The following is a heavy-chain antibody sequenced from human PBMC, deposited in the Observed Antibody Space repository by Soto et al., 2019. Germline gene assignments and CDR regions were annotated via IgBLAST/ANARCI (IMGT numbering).Heavy chain of an antibody. D-gene: IGHD3-16*01. CDR2: VTFDGSRT. V-gene: IGHV3-30*03. CDR1: GFNFNNYA. J-gene: IGHJ6*02. Sequence: GGSLRLSCAASGFNFNNYAMHWVRQAPGKGLEWVAVVTFDGSRTYYADSVKGRFTISRDSSNNTVSLQMNSLTNEDTAVYYCATAGWGADYYYCLDVWGQGTTVTVSS. CDR3: ATAGWGADYYYCLDV.